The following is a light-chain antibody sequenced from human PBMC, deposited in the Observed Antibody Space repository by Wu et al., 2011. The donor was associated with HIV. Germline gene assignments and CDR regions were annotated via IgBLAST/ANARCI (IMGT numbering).Light chain of an antibody. Sequence: TLSCRTSQEISSPYLAXFQQRRGQAPTAPHLWDIHQGHWHPRQVQCSGSGTDFTLTINGLEPEDFAMYYCQQYENSPHTFGQGTELEI. V-gene: IGKV3-20*01. CDR3: QQYENSPHT. CDR1: QEISSPY. J-gene: IGKJ2*01. CDR2: DI.